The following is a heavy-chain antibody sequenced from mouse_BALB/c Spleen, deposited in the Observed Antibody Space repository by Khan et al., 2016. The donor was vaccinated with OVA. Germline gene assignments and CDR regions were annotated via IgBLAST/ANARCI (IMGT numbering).Heavy chain of an antibody. D-gene: IGHD2-1*01. V-gene: IGHV1-5*01. Sequence: VQLQQSGTVLARPGASVKMSCKASGYSFTSYWMHWVKQRPGQGLEWIGAIYHGNSDTSYNQKFKGKAKLTAVTSASTAYMELSSLTTEDSAVYYCTDGNYVSWFAYWGQGTLVTVSA. CDR3: TDGNYVSWFAY. J-gene: IGHJ3*01. CDR2: IYHGNSDT. CDR1: GYSFTSYW.